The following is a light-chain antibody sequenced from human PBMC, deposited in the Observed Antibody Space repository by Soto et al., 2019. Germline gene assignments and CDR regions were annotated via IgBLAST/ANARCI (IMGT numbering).Light chain of an antibody. V-gene: IGLV2-11*01. J-gene: IGLJ2*01. Sequence: QSALTQPRSVSGSPGQSVTISCTGTSSDVGGYNYVSWYQQHPGKAPKLMIYDVIKRPSGVPDRFSGSKSGNTASLTISGLQAEYEDDYYCCSYAGSYTLIFGGGTKLTVL. CDR3: CSYAGSYTLI. CDR2: DVI. CDR1: SSDVGGYNY.